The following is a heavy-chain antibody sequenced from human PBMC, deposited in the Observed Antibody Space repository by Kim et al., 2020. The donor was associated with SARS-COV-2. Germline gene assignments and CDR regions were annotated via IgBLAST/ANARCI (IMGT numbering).Heavy chain of an antibody. CDR3: ARGFRAAMVRPHYYGMDV. D-gene: IGHD5-18*01. CDR1: GGSFSGYY. CDR2: INHSGST. Sequence: SETLSLTCAVYGGSFSGYYWSWIRQPPGKGLEWIGEINHSGSTNYNPSLKSRVTISVDTSKNQFSLKLSSVTAADTAVYYCARGFRAAMVRPHYYGMDVWVQGTTVTVSS. V-gene: IGHV4-34*01. J-gene: IGHJ6*02.